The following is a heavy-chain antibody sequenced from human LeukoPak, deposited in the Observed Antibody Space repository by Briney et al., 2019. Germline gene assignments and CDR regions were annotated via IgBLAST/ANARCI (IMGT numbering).Heavy chain of an antibody. J-gene: IGHJ4*02. Sequence: GASVKVSCKASGGTFSSYAISWVRQAPGQGLKGMERIIPIFGVANYAQKFQSRVTITADKSTSTAYMELSSLRSEDTAVYYCARDLAVAGIGADFDYWGQGTLVTVSS. D-gene: IGHD6-19*01. CDR1: GGTFSSYA. CDR2: IIPIFGVA. V-gene: IGHV1-69*04. CDR3: ARDLAVAGIGADFDY.